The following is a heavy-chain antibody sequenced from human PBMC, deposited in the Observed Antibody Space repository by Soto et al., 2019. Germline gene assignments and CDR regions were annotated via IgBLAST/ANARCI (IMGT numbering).Heavy chain of an antibody. Sequence: QVQLQESGPGLVKPSETLSLTCTVSGGSVSSGSYYWSWIRQPPGKGLEWSGYIYYSGSTNYNPSLKSRVTISVDTSKNQFSLKLSSVTAADTAVYYCARARIVVVPAASDYYYYGMDVWCQGTTVTVSS. V-gene: IGHV4-61*01. CDR3: ARARIVVVPAASDYYYYGMDV. J-gene: IGHJ6*02. CDR2: IYYSGST. D-gene: IGHD2-2*01. CDR1: GGSVSSGSYY.